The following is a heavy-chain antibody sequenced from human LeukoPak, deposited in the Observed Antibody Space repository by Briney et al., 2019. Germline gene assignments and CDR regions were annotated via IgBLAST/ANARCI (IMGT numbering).Heavy chain of an antibody. D-gene: IGHD2-2*01. J-gene: IGHJ3*02. CDR2: IKQDGSEQ. CDR3: ARESIVVVPTTTDDASDI. V-gene: IGHV3-7*01. Sequence: PGGSLRLSCAASGFTFSHYYMSWVRQAPGKGLEWVANIKQDGSEQFYLDSVKGRFTISRDNAKNALYLQMHSLRVEDTAVYYCARESIVVVPTTTDDASDIWGQGTMVTVSS. CDR1: GFTFSHYY.